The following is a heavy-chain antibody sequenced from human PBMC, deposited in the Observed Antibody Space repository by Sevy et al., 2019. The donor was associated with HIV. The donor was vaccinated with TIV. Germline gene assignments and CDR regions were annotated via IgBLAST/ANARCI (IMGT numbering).Heavy chain of an antibody. CDR3: ARQSTYVETNWFDP. CDR1: GGSISSSSYY. D-gene: IGHD3-16*01. CDR2: IYYSGST. Sequence: SETLSLTCTVSGGSISSSSYYWGWIRQPPGKGLEWIGSIYYSGSTYYNPSLKSRVTISVDTSKNQFSLKLSFVTAADTAVYYCARQSTYVETNWFDPWGQGTLVTVSS. J-gene: IGHJ5*02. V-gene: IGHV4-39*01.